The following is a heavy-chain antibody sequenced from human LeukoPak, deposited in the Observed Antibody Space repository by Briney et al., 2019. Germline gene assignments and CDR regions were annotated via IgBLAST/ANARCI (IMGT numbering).Heavy chain of an antibody. CDR1: GGSISSSNYY. Sequence: SETLSLTCTVSGGSISSSNYYWGWIRQPPGKGLEWIGSIYYSGSTYYNPSLKSRVTISVDTSKNQFSLKLSSVTAADTAVYYCARDKISINAFDMWGQGTMVTVSS. D-gene: IGHD1-14*01. CDR3: ARDKISINAFDM. J-gene: IGHJ3*02. CDR2: IYYSGST. V-gene: IGHV4-39*07.